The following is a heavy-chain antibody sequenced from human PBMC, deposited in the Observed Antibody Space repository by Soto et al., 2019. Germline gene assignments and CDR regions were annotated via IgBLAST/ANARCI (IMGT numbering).Heavy chain of an antibody. J-gene: IGHJ6*02. D-gene: IGHD3-16*01. CDR1: GGSISSGGYY. Sequence: QVQLQESGPGLVKPSQTLSLTCTVSGGSISSGGYYWSWIRQHPGKGLDLIGYIHYSGSTYYNPSLKSRVTISADTSKNQFSLRLTYVTAADTAVYSCARVGAPSDGMDVWGHGTTVTVSS. CDR3: ARVGAPSDGMDV. V-gene: IGHV4-31*03. CDR2: IHYSGST.